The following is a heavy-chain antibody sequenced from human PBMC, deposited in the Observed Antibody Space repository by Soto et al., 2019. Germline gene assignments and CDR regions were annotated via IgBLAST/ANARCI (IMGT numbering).Heavy chain of an antibody. CDR1: GFTFSKYW. V-gene: IGHV3-74*03. Sequence: GGTLRLSCAASGFTFSKYWMHWVRQVPGQSFVWVSRIYADGTTTTYANSVRGRITTARYDTKKTLLLQMNTPRAEDTSVYFCIKGGNDHQDSGTYGTLDDWGRGTLVTVSS. CDR2: IYADGTTT. CDR3: IKGGNDHQDSGTYGTLDD. D-gene: IGHD1-26*01. J-gene: IGHJ4*02.